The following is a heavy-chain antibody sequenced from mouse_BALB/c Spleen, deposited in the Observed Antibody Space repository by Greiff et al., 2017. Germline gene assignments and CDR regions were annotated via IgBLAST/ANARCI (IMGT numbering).Heavy chain of an antibody. Sequence: QLQQTGPELVKPGASVKISCKASGYSFTDYIMLWVKQSHGKSLEWIGNINPYYGSTSYNLKFKGKATLTVDKSSSTAYMQLNSLTSEDSAVYYCARRGYYGYAMDYWGQGTSVTVSS. J-gene: IGHJ4*01. CDR3: ARRGYYGYAMDY. CDR1: GYSFTDYI. D-gene: IGHD1-1*01. CDR2: INPYYGST. V-gene: IGHV1-39*01.